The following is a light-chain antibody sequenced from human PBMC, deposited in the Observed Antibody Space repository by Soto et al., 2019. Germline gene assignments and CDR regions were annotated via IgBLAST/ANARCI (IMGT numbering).Light chain of an antibody. CDR2: AAS. Sequence: DIQLTQSPSFLSASVGDRVTITCRASQGLTSDLAWCQQKPGKAPKLLIYAASPLQSGVPSRFSGSGSGTEFTLISRSLQPEDSATYYCQQLNSYPITFGQGTRLEIK. V-gene: IGKV1-9*01. J-gene: IGKJ5*01. CDR3: QQLNSYPIT. CDR1: QGLTSD.